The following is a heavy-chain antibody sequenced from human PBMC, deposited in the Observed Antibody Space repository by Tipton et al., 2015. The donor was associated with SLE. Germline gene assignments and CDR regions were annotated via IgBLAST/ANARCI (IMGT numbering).Heavy chain of an antibody. V-gene: IGHV4-39*01. Sequence: LRLSCTVSGGSVSSSSKYWAWIRQPPGKGLEWIGSIYYTGTTTYYNSFLKSRVTMSVDTSKNQFSLRLTSVTAADTGVYYCARHPVVQSLIKYYFDFWGQGILVSVSP. CDR2: IYYTGTTT. CDR3: ARHPVVQSLIKYYFDF. J-gene: IGHJ4*02. D-gene: IGHD2-21*01. CDR1: GGSVSSSSKY.